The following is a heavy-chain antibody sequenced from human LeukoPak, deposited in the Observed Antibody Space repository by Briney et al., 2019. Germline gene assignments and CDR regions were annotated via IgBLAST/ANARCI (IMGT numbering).Heavy chain of an antibody. Sequence: GASVKVSCKASGYTFTSYDINWVRQATGQGLEWMGWMNPSSGNTGYAQKFQGRVTMTRNTSISTAYMELSSLRSEDTAVYYCARGLNALPGDAFDIWGQGTMVTVSS. CDR1: GYTFTSYD. CDR3: ARGLNALPGDAFDI. V-gene: IGHV1-8*01. D-gene: IGHD2-8*01. J-gene: IGHJ3*02. CDR2: MNPSSGNT.